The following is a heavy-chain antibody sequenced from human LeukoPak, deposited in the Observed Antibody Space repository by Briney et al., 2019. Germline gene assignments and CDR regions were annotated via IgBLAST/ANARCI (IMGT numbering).Heavy chain of an antibody. D-gene: IGHD2-21*01. CDR2: ITAGGGTT. Sequence: QPGGSLRLSCAASGFTFSNYAMTWVRQAPGKGLEWVSCITAGGGTTHYTDSVKGRFTISRDNPKNTLYLQMNSLGVEDTAVYYCAKYFGGWFEDYWGQGTLVTVSS. V-gene: IGHV3-23*01. CDR1: GFTFSNYA. J-gene: IGHJ4*02. CDR3: AKYFGGWFEDY.